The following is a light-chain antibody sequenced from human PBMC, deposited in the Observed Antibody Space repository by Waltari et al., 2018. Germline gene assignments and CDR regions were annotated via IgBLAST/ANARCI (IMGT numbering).Light chain of an antibody. CDR2: KAS. CDR3: QQYNGYWT. CDR1: QSISSW. J-gene: IGKJ1*01. V-gene: IGKV1-5*03. Sequence: DITMTQSPSTLSASVGDRVTITCRASQSISSWLAWYQPKPGTAPKLLIYKASTLESGVPSRFSGSGSGTEFTLTINSLQPDDFATYYCQQYNGYWTFGQGTKVEIK.